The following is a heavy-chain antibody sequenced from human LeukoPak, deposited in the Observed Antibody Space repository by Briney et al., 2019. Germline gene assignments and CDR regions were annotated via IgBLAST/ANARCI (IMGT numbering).Heavy chain of an antibody. V-gene: IGHV1-2*02. D-gene: IGHD2-2*01. CDR1: GYAFTDYY. CDR2: INPNSGGR. J-gene: IGHJ6*03. Sequence: ASVNVSCKASGYAFTDYYIHWMLQAPGQGLEWMGWINPNSGGRSYAQKFQGRVTMTRDTSISTTYLDLSRLRSDDTAVYYCARGGGGCSSASCSWTDYFYYMDVWGTGTTVTVSS. CDR3: ARGGGGCSSASCSWTDYFYYMDV.